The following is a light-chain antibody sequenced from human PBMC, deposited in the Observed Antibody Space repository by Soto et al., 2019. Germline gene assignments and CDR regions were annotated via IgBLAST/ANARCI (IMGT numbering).Light chain of an antibody. CDR1: QSVSSN. J-gene: IGKJ3*01. CDR3: QQYNNWPRT. V-gene: IGKV3D-15*01. CDR2: DVS. Sequence: EIVMTQSPATLSVSPRERATLSCRASQSVSSNLAWYQQKPGQAPRLLLYDVSTRATGIPARFSGSGSGTEFTLTIRSLQSEDFAVYYCQQYNNWPRTFGPGTKVDFK.